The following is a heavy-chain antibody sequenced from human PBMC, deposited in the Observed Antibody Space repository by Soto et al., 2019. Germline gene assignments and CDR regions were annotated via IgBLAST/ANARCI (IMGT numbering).Heavy chain of an antibody. CDR1: GGSISSGDYY. CDR2: IYYSGST. D-gene: IGHD3-22*01. Sequence: QVQLQESGPGLVKPSQTLSLTCTVSGGSISSGDYYWSCIRQPPGKGLEWIGYIYYSGSTYYHPSLKRRDTISEDTTKIPVGLSLSCVTADDTVVYYCARVRRSYYYDSSGYFFGYCGQGTLVTVSS. J-gene: IGHJ4*02. CDR3: ARVRRSYYYDSSGYFFGY. V-gene: IGHV4-30-4*01.